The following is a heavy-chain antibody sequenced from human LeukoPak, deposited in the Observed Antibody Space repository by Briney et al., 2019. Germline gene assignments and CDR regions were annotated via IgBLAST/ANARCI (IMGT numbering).Heavy chain of an antibody. CDR2: IYYSGST. D-gene: IGHD2-2*01. J-gene: IGHJ6*03. Sequence: YIYYSGSTNYNPSLKSRVTISVDTSKNQFSLKLSSVTAEDTAVYYCASSTSRAGYYMDVWGKGTTVTVSS. CDR3: ASSTSRAGYYMDV. V-gene: IGHV4-59*01.